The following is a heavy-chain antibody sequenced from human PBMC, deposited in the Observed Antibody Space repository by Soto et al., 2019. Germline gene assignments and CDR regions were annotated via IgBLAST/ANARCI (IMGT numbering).Heavy chain of an antibody. CDR3: ARDQAMAEFDY. J-gene: IGHJ4*02. CDR1: GYTFTSYG. V-gene: IGHV1-18*01. Sequence: QVRLVQSGAEAKKHRASVKVSCKASGYTFTSYGISWVRQAPGQGLEWMGWINAYNGNTKHAQKLQGRVTMTTAPSTSIAYLELRSLRSDDTAVYYCARDQAMAEFDYWGQGTLVTVSS. D-gene: IGHD5-18*01. CDR2: INAYNGNT.